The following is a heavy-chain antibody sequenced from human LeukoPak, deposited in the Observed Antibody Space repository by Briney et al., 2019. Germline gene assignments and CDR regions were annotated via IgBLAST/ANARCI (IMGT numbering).Heavy chain of an antibody. V-gene: IGHV4-59*01. CDR1: GGSISSYY. CDR3: ARVYYSNSYDYWYFDL. CDR2: IFYSGST. Sequence: SETLSLTCTVSGGSISSYYWSWIRQPPGRGLEWIGYIFYSGSTNYNPSLKSRVTISVDTSKNQFSLKLSSVTAADTAVYYCARVYYSNSYDYWYFDLWGRGTLVTVSS. D-gene: IGHD6-13*01. J-gene: IGHJ2*01.